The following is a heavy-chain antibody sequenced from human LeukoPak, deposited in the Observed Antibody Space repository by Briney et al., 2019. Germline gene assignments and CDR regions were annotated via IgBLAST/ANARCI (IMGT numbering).Heavy chain of an antibody. CDR1: GLTFSSSW. D-gene: IGHD4-17*01. CDR2: ISGSGGST. V-gene: IGHV3-23*01. CDR3: AKQYGDYFSY. Sequence: GGSLRLSCAVSGLTFSSSWMDWVRQAPGKGLEWVSAISGSGGSTYYADSVKGRFTISRDNSKNTLYLQMNSLRAEDTAVYYCAKQYGDYFSYWGQGTLVTVSS. J-gene: IGHJ4*02.